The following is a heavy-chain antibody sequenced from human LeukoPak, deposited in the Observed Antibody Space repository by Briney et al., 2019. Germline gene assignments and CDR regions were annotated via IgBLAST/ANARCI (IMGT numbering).Heavy chain of an antibody. CDR1: GFDFSTYA. D-gene: IGHD3-10*01. Sequence: PGGSLRLSCAASGFDFSTYAINWVRQAPGKGLEWVSSISTTSTYIFYADSLKGRFTISRDNAKNSVYLQMNSLRPEDTAVYYCARDHGSGSYYFDYWGQGTLVTVSS. J-gene: IGHJ4*02. V-gene: IGHV3-21*01. CDR3: ARDHGSGSYYFDY. CDR2: ISTTSTYI.